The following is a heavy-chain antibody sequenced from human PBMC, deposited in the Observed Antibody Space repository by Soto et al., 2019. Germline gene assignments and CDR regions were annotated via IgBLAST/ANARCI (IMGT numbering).Heavy chain of an antibody. CDR3: ASGRLGELSLSPIDY. CDR2: IYHSGST. CDR1: GGSISSGGYS. J-gene: IGHJ4*02. Sequence: QLQLQESGSGLVKPSQTLSLTCAVSGGSISSGGYSWSWIRQPPGKGLEWIGYIYHSGSTYYNPSLKSRVTIPVDRSKNQFSLKLSSVTAADTAVYYCASGRLGELSLSPIDYWGQGTLVTVSS. V-gene: IGHV4-30-2*01. D-gene: IGHD3-16*02.